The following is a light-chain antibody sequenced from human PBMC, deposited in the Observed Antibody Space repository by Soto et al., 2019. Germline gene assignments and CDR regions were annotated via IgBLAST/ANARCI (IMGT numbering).Light chain of an antibody. J-gene: IGLJ1*01. CDR2: DVS. CDR3: CSHAGSYTYV. V-gene: IGLV2-11*01. Sequence: HSALTQPRSVSGSPGQAVTISCTGTSSDVGGYKYVSWYQQHPGKAPKVVIYDVSKRPSGVPDRFSGSKSGNTASLTISGLQAEDEADYYCCSHAGSYTYVFGTGTKVTVL. CDR1: SSDVGGYKY.